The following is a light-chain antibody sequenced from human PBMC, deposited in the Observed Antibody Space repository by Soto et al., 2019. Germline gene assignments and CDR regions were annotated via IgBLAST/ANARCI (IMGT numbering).Light chain of an antibody. J-gene: IGLJ1*01. CDR2: DVS. Sequence: QSVLTQPASVSGSPGQSITISCTGTSSDVGGYYRVSWYQQPPGTAPKLLIYDVSNRPSGVPDRFSGSRSGNTASLTISGLQAEDEADYYCSLYTSSSTYVFGTGTKVTVL. CDR1: SSDVGGYYR. CDR3: SLYTSSSTYV. V-gene: IGLV2-18*01.